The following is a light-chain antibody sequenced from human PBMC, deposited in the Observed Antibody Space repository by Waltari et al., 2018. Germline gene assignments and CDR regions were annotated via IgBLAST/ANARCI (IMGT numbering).Light chain of an antibody. CDR2: DVS. V-gene: IGLV2-11*01. CDR1: SSDVGGYDY. J-gene: IGLJ3*02. Sequence: QSALTQPHSVSGSPGHSVTISCTGTSSDVGGYDYVSWYQQYPGKAPKLVIYDVSKRPSGFPDRFSGSKSGNTASLTISGLQAEDEADYNCCSYAGRATWAFGGGTKLTVL. CDR3: CSYAGRATWA.